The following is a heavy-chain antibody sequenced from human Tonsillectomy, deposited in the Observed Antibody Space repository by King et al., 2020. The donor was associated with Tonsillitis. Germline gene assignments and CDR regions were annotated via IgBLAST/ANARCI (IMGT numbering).Heavy chain of an antibody. Sequence: VQLVESGGGLVQPGGSLRLSCAASGFTFSSYSMNWVRQAPGKGLEWVSYIRSSSYTIYYADSVKGRFTISRDNAKNSLYLQMNSLRDDDTAVYYCARDGGGSAGPLFDYWGQGPLVTVSS. CDR1: GFTFSSYS. J-gene: IGHJ4*02. CDR2: IRSSSYTI. D-gene: IGHD3-10*01. V-gene: IGHV3-48*02. CDR3: ARDGGGSAGPLFDY.